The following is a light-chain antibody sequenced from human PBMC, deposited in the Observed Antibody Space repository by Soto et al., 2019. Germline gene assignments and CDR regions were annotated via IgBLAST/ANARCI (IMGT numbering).Light chain of an antibody. Sequence: EIVLTQSPGTLSLSPGERATLSCRASQSVGSRYLAWYQQKPGQAPRLLIYGASSRATGIPDRFSGSGSGTDFTLTVSRLEPEDFAVYYCQHYGRSLWTVGQGTKVEIK. CDR1: QSVGSRY. V-gene: IGKV3-20*01. CDR3: QHYGRSLWT. CDR2: GAS. J-gene: IGKJ1*01.